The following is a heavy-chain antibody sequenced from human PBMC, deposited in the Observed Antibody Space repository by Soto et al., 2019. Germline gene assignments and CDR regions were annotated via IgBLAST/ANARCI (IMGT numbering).Heavy chain of an antibody. CDR1: GGSISSYY. CDR3: ASDRPITIFGVAEINWFDP. D-gene: IGHD3-3*01. V-gene: IGHV4-4*07. CDR2: IYTSGST. Sequence: SETLSLTCTVSGGSISSYYWSWIRQPAGKGLEWIGRIYTSGSTNYNPSLKSRVTMSVDTSKNQFSLKLSSVTAADTAVYYCASDRPITIFGVAEINWFDPWGQGTLVTVSS. J-gene: IGHJ5*02.